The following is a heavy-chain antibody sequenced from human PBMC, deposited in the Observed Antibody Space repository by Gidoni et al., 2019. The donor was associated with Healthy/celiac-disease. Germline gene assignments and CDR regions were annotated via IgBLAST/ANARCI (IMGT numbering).Heavy chain of an antibody. CDR1: GFTFDDYA. CDR2: ISWNSGSI. Sequence: EVQLVESGGGLVQPGRSLRLSCAASGFTFDDYAMHWVRQAPGKGLEWVSGISWNSGSIGYADSVKGRFTISRDNAKNSLYLQMNSLRAEDTALYYCAKGRGRWELLFAFDIWGQGTMVTVSS. V-gene: IGHV3-9*01. D-gene: IGHD1-26*01. CDR3: AKGRGRWELLFAFDI. J-gene: IGHJ3*02.